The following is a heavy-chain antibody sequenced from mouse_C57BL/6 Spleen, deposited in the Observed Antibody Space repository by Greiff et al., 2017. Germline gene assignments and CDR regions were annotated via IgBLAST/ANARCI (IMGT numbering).Heavy chain of an antibody. D-gene: IGHD3-3*01. V-gene: IGHV1-66*01. CDR3: ARGDLYYFDY. Sequence: VQLRQSGPELVKPGASVKISCKASGYSFTSYYIHWVKQRPGQGLEWIGWIYPGSGNTKYNEKFKGKATLTADTYSSTAYMQLSSLTSEDSAVYYCARGDLYYFDYWGQGTTLTVSS. J-gene: IGHJ2*01. CDR1: GYSFTSYY. CDR2: IYPGSGNT.